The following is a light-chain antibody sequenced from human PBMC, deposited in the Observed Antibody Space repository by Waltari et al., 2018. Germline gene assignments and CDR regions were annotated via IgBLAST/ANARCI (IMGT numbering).Light chain of an antibody. J-gene: IGKJ2*01. CDR1: QTLIYTDGNTY. CDR2: KVS. Sequence: VVMTQSPPSLPVTLGQPASMSCRSSQTLIYTDGNTYLSWFLQRPGQSPRRLIYKVSDRDPGVPDRFRGSGSGTDFTLRIKKVEAEDVGVYYCMQALQTPYTFGQGTKLEIK. V-gene: IGKV2-30*01. CDR3: MQALQTPYT.